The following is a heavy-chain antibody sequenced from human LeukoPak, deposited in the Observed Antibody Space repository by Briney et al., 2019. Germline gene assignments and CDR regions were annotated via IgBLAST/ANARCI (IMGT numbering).Heavy chain of an antibody. CDR1: GYTFTSYD. Sequence: ASVKVSCKASGYTFTSYDINWVRQATGQGLEWMGWMNPNSGNTGYAQKFQGRVTMTRDTSISTAYMELSRLRSDDTAVYYCARESHVERDDFWGQGTLITVSS. V-gene: IGHV1-8*01. D-gene: IGHD1-1*01. CDR2: MNPNSGNT. J-gene: IGHJ4*02. CDR3: ARESHVERDDF.